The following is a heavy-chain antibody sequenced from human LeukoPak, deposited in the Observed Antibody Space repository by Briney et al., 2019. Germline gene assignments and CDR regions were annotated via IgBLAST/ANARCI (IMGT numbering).Heavy chain of an antibody. D-gene: IGHD7-27*01. CDR3: ASRKLGNDY. CDR2: IYYTGSS. CDR1: GGSVSDYY. Sequence: SETLSLTCTVSGGSVSDYYWSWIRQSPGKGLEWIGYIYYTGSSSYNPSLRSRVTISADTSKNQFFLKLSSVTAADTAVYYCASRKLGNDYWGQGTLVTVSS. V-gene: IGHV4-59*02. J-gene: IGHJ4*01.